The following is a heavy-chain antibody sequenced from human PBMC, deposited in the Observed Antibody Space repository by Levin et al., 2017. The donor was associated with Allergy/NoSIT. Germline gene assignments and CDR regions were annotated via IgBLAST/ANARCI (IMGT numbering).Heavy chain of an antibody. J-gene: IGHJ4*02. D-gene: IGHD1-26*01. CDR1: GSSFTSYW. V-gene: IGHV5-51*01. CDR2: IYPGDSDT. Sequence: KAGGSLRLSCKGSGSSFTSYWIGWVRQMPGKGLEWMGIIYPGDSDTRYSPSFQGQVTFSADKSISTAYLQWSSLKASDTAMYYCAKRVGPTTPGDYWGQGTLVTVSS. CDR3: AKRVGPTTPGDY.